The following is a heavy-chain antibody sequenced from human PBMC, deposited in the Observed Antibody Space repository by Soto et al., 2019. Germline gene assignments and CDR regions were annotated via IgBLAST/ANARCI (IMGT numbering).Heavy chain of an antibody. CDR1: GGSFSGYY. J-gene: IGHJ5*02. CDR2: INHSGST. D-gene: IGHD2-2*01. CDR3: ARGQGGYCSSTSCYSKWFDP. V-gene: IGHV4-34*01. Sequence: SETLSLTCAVYGGSFSGYYWSWIRQPPGKGLEWIGEINHSGSTNYNPSLKSRVTISVDTSKNQFSLKLSSVTAADTAVYYCARGQGGYCSSTSCYSKWFDPWGQGTLVTVSS.